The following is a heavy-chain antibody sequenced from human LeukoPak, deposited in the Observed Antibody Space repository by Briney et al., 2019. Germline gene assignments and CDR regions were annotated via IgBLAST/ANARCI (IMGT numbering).Heavy chain of an antibody. CDR2: IYHSGST. V-gene: IGHV4-38-2*02. D-gene: IGHD3-22*01. CDR3: AIDYYDSRRGRGVTLDY. Sequence: SETLSLTCTVSGYSISSGYYWGWIRQPPGKGLEWIGSIYHSGSTYYNPSLKSRVTISVDTSKNQFSLKLSSVTAAATAVYYCAIDYYDSRRGRGVTLDYWGQGTLVTVSS. CDR1: GYSISSGYY. J-gene: IGHJ4*02.